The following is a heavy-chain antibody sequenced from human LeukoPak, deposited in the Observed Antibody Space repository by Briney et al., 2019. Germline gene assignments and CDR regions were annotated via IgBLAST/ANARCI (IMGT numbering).Heavy chain of an antibody. CDR3: ARELFITMVRGLNWFDP. Sequence: PGGSLRLSCAASGFTFSSYGMHWVRQAPGKGLEWVAVISYDGSNKYYADSVKGRFTISRDNSKNTLYLQMNSLRAEDTAVYYCARELFITMVRGLNWFDPWGQGTLVTVSS. CDR1: GFTFSSYG. CDR2: ISYDGSNK. V-gene: IGHV3-30*03. D-gene: IGHD3-10*01. J-gene: IGHJ5*02.